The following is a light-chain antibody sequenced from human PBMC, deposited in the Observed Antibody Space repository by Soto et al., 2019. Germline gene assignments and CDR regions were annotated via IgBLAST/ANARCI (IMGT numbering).Light chain of an antibody. Sequence: IVLTQSPGTLSLSPGERATLSCRASQSVSSSYLAWYQQKPGQAPRLLIYGASSSDTGIPDRFSGSGSGKDFTRTIRRLEHEDFAVYYWQQYSSSLTFGGGTKVEIK. CDR1: QSVSSSY. V-gene: IGKV3-20*01. CDR3: QQYSSSLT. J-gene: IGKJ4*01. CDR2: GAS.